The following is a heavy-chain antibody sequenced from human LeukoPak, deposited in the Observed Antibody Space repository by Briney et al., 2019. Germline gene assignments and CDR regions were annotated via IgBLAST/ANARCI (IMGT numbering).Heavy chain of an antibody. D-gene: IGHD3-10*01. V-gene: IGHV3-11*01. CDR2: ISSSASTI. Sequence: KPGGSLRLSCAASGFSFRDYYMNWIRQAPGKGLEWVSYISSSASTIYYADSVKGLFTISRDNAKNSLYLQMNSLRAEDTAVYYCARDPYYYASGSYGYFYGMDVWGQGTTVTVSS. CDR3: ARDPYYYASGSYGYFYGMDV. CDR1: GFSFRDYY. J-gene: IGHJ6*02.